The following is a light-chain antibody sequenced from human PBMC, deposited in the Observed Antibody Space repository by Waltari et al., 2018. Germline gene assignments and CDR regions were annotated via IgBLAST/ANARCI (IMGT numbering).Light chain of an antibody. Sequence: QSVLTQPPSVSGAPGPTVTTASPGRSSTTGPRHDFNWYQQLPGTAPKVLIYENSSRPSGVPDRFSGSKFGSSASLAITGLQAGDEADYYCQSYDSRVSWVFGGGTKLTVL. CDR2: ENS. J-gene: IGLJ3*02. V-gene: IGLV1-40*01. CDR3: QSYDSRVSWV. CDR1: SSTTGPRHD.